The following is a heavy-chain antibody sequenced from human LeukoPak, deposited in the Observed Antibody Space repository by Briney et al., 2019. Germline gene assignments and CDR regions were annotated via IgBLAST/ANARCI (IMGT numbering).Heavy chain of an antibody. Sequence: SETLSLTCTVSGGSISSYYWSWIRQPPGKGLEWIGYIYYSGSTNYNPSLKSRVTISVDTSKNQFSLKLSSVTAADTAVYYCARGAPTRYCSSTSCYWLYYYYYMDVWGKGTTVTVSS. D-gene: IGHD2-2*01. J-gene: IGHJ6*03. CDR2: IYYSGST. CDR3: ARGAPTRYCSSTSCYWLYYYYYMDV. V-gene: IGHV4-59*12. CDR1: GGSISSYY.